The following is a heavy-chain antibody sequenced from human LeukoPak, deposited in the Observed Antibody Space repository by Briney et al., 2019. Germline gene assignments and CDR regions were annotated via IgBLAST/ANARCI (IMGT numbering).Heavy chain of an antibody. Sequence: GGSLRLSGAASGFTFSNALMSWVRQAPGKGLEWVGHIKSKTDGGTTDYAAPVKGRFTISRDDSKTTLDLQMNSLKTEDTAVYYCTTDEWTWGQGTLVTVSS. V-gene: IGHV3-15*01. CDR1: GFTFSNAL. CDR2: IKSKTDGGTT. CDR3: TTDEWT. D-gene: IGHD3-3*01. J-gene: IGHJ4*02.